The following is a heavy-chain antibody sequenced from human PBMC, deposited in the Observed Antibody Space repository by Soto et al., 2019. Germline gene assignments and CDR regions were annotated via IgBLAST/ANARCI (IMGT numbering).Heavy chain of an antibody. Sequence: QVQLQQSGPRLVKPSETLSLTCTVSSGPDRSHNWGWIRQPPGRGLEWIGYVYYTGDPAYNPPLRGRVTISADTSTNDISLTLNSVTAADTAVYYCVRQGIDYLHGLVDVWGQGTTVSVSS. V-gene: IGHV4-59*08. CDR1: SGPDRSHN. D-gene: IGHD4-17*01. CDR3: VRQGIDYLHGLVDV. J-gene: IGHJ6*02. CDR2: VYYTGDP.